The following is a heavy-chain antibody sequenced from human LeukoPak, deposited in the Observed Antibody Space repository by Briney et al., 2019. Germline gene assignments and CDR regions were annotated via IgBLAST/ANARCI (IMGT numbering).Heavy chain of an antibody. CDR1: GFTFSDYY. CDR2: ISSSSSYT. Sequence: PGGSLRLPCAASGFTFSDYYMSWLRQAPGKGLEWVSYISSSSSYTNYADSVKGRFTISRDNAKNSLYLQMNSLRAEDTAVYYCAREPQYYDILTGYYYYGMDVWGKGTTVTVSS. J-gene: IGHJ6*04. CDR3: AREPQYYDILTGYYYYGMDV. V-gene: IGHV3-11*06. D-gene: IGHD3-9*01.